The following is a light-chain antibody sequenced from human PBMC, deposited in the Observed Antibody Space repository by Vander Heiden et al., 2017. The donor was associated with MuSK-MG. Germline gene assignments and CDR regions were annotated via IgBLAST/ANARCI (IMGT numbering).Light chain of an antibody. CDR2: DAS. Sequence: DIQVTQSPSSLSASVGDRLTITCQASHDIRNNVNWYQRKPGKAPKLLIYDASNLETGVPSRFSGSGSGTDFTFTISSLQPEDFATYYCQQVDNVPITFGQGTQMDIK. J-gene: IGKJ5*01. CDR3: QQVDNVPIT. CDR1: HDIRNN. V-gene: IGKV1-33*01.